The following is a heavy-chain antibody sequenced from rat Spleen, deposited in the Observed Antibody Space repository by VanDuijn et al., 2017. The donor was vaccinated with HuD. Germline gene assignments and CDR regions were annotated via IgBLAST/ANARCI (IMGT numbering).Heavy chain of an antibody. D-gene: IGHD1-4*01. Sequence: EVQLVESDGGLVQPGRSLKLSCAASGFTFSDYYMAWVRQAPTKGLEWVATISYDGSSTYYRDSVKGRFTISRDNAKSTLYLQMDSLRSEDTATYYCARLPLDPGLDYWGQGVMVTVSS. V-gene: IGHV5-29*01. J-gene: IGHJ2*01. CDR3: ARLPLDPGLDY. CDR2: ISYDGSST. CDR1: GFTFSDYY.